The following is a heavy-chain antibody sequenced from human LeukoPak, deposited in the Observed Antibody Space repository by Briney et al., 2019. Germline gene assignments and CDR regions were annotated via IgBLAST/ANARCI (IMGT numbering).Heavy chain of an antibody. Sequence: SVTVSCKASGGTFSSYAISWVRQAPGQGLEWMGGIIPIFGTTNSAQKFQGRVPITTDESTSTAYLELSSLRSEDMAVYYCARPYYHHSSGYFLYWGQGTRVTVSS. J-gene: IGHJ4*02. CDR2: IIPIFGTT. D-gene: IGHD3-22*01. CDR3: ARPYYHHSSGYFLY. CDR1: GGTFSSYA. V-gene: IGHV1-69*05.